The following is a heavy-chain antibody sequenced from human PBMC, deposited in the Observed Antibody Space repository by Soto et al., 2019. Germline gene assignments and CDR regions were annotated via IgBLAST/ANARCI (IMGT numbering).Heavy chain of an antibody. V-gene: IGHV4-39*07. D-gene: IGHD2-2*01. CDR2: VYYNGDT. Sequence: PSETMDITSSVCRDSVSGCGVYGGWLSTPPGKGREWIGNVYYNGDTSYNPSLKTRVTISVDTSKNQFSLKLSSVTAADTAVYYCARGQVGLYCSSTSCSIGGFDYWGQGTLVTVSS. CDR1: RDSVSGCGVY. CDR3: ARGQVGLYCSSTSCSIGGFDY. J-gene: IGHJ4*02.